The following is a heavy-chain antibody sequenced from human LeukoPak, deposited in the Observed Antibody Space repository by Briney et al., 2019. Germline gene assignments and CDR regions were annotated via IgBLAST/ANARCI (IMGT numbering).Heavy chain of an antibody. V-gene: IGHV3-20*04. J-gene: IGHJ4*02. D-gene: IGHD2-15*01. CDR3: ARVLAGYCSGGSCYAFDY. Sequence: GGSLRLSCAASGFTFDDYGMSWVRQAPGKGLEWVSGIIWNGGSTGYADSVKGRFTISRDNAKNSLYLQMNSLRAEDTALYYCARVLAGYCSGGSCYAFDYWGQGTLVTVSS. CDR1: GFTFDDYG. CDR2: IIWNGGST.